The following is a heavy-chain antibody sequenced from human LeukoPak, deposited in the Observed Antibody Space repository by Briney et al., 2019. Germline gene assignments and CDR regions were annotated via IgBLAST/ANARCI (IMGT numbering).Heavy chain of an antibody. CDR3: ARQGYGGHPRGAADS. Sequence: ASVKVSCKASGYTFTNYGISWVRQAPGQGLEWMGWISANNGNRNYALKLQDRVSMTTDTSTSTAYMELRSLRSDDTAVYYCARQGYGGHPRGAADSWGQGTLVTVSS. CDR1: GYTFTNYG. J-gene: IGHJ4*02. CDR2: ISANNGNR. D-gene: IGHD4-23*01. V-gene: IGHV1-18*01.